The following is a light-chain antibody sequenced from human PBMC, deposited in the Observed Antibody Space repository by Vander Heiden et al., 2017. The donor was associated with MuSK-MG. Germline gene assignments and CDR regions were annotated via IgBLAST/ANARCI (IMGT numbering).Light chain of an antibody. CDR2: AAS. Sequence: AIRMTQSPSSFSASTGDRVAITCRASQDIGSYLAWYQQKPGKAPNLLIYAASSLQSGVPSRFSGSGSGTDFTLTISCLQSEDFAAYFCQQDYSDPPTFGQGTKVEIK. CDR1: QDIGSY. CDR3: QQDYSDPPT. J-gene: IGKJ1*01. V-gene: IGKV1-8*01.